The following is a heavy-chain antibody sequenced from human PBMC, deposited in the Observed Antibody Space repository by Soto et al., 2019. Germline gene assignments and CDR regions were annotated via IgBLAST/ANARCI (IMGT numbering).Heavy chain of an antibody. V-gene: IGHV1-69*12. Sequence: QVQLVQSGAEVKKPGSSVRVSCKTSGGTFRTSAISWVRQAPGQGLEWMGGIMPVFPTPDYAQKFQGRVTITADESTSTVYMELSNLRSEDTAVYYCARDKDRQQLGGNYYCILDVWGQGTTVTVSS. CDR2: IMPVFPTP. CDR1: GGTFRTSA. D-gene: IGHD3-3*02. J-gene: IGHJ6*02. CDR3: ARDKDRQQLGGNYYCILDV.